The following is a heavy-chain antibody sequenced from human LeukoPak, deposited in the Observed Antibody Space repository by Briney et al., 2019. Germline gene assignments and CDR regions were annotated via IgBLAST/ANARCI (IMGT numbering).Heavy chain of an antibody. CDR3: AKASVWTMVRVVSYFDE. CDR1: GFTFNSYG. CDR2: ISGSGDNT. Sequence: GGSLRLSCAASGFTFNSYGMTWVRQAPGKGLEWVSGISGSGDNTWYVDSVKGRFTISRDNSKKTLNLQMHSLRAEDTAVYYCAKASVWTMVRVVSYFDEWGQGIQVTVSS. V-gene: IGHV3-23*01. J-gene: IGHJ4*02. D-gene: IGHD3-10*01.